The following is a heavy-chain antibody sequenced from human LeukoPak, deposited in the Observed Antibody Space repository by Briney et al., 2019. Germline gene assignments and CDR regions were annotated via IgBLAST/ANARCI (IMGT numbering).Heavy chain of an antibody. Sequence: GGSLRLSCAASGFTFSAHSMNWVRQAPGKGLEWVALIPYDGSNKYYADSVKGRFTVSRDNSKNTLYLQMNSLRAEDTAVYYCVRGAYSSSWLNFDYWGQGTLVTVSS. V-gene: IGHV3-30*03. CDR1: GFTFSAHS. CDR2: IPYDGSNK. J-gene: IGHJ4*02. CDR3: VRGAYSSSWLNFDY. D-gene: IGHD6-13*01.